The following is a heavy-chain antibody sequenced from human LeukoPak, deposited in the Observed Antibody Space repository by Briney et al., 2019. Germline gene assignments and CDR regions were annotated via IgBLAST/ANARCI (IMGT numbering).Heavy chain of an antibody. CDR1: GFTFSNFA. J-gene: IGHJ4*02. CDR3: ARDYGDYYFDY. Sequence: PGGSLRLSCAASGFTFSNFAMSWVRQAPGKGLEWVSAISGGGHSTYYADSVKGRFTISRDNSKNTLYLQMNSLRAEDTAVYYCARDYGDYYFDYWGQGTLVTVSS. D-gene: IGHD4-17*01. CDR2: ISGGGHST. V-gene: IGHV3-23*01.